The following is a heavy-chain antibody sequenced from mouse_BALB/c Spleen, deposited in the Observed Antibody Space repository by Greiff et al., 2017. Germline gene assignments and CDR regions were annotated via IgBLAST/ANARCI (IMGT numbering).Heavy chain of an antibody. CDR1: GFTFSSYT. Sequence: EVQRVESGGGLVQPGGSLKLSCAASGFTFSSYTMSCVRQTPEKRLEWVAYISNGGGSTYYPDTVKGRFTISRDNAKNTLYLQMSSLKSEDTAMYYCARHEVDGYYYYYAMDYWGQGTSVTVSS. CDR2: ISNGGGST. D-gene: IGHD2-3*01. CDR3: ARHEVDGYYYYYAMDY. V-gene: IGHV5-12-2*01. J-gene: IGHJ4*01.